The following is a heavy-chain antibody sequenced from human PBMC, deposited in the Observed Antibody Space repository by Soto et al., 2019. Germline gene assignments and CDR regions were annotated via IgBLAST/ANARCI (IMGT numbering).Heavy chain of an antibody. CDR2: MNPNSGNT. Sequence: ASVKVSCKASGYTFTSYDINWVRQATGQGLEWMGWMNPNSGNTGYAQKFQGRVTMTRNTSISTAYMELSSLRSEDTAVYFCAKSPIKNMAARRDLGLFDYWGQGTLVTVSS. D-gene: IGHD6-6*01. J-gene: IGHJ4*02. CDR1: GYTFTSYD. V-gene: IGHV1-8*01. CDR3: AKSPIKNMAARRDLGLFDY.